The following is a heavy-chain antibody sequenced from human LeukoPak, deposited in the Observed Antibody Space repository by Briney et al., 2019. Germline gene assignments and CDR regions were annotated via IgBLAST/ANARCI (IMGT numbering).Heavy chain of an antibody. D-gene: IGHD6-19*01. CDR3: ARGGWSFNWFDP. J-gene: IGHJ5*02. V-gene: IGHV1-8*01. CDR2: MNPNSGNT. Sequence: ASVKVSCKASGYTFTSYDINWVRQATGQGLEWMGWMNPNSGNTGYAQKFQGRVTMTRNTSISTAYMELSSLRPEDTAVYYCARGGWSFNWFDPWGQGTLVTVSS. CDR1: GYTFTSYD.